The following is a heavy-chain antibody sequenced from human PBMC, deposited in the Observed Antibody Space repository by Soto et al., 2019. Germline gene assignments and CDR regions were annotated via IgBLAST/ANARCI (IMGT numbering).Heavy chain of an antibody. D-gene: IGHD3-10*01. V-gene: IGHV4-34*01. Sequence: SETLSLTCAVYGGSFSGYYWSWIRQPPGKGLEWIGEINHSGSTNYNPSLKSRVTISVDTSKNQFSLKLSSVTAADTAVYYCARGHYYGSGSYYSYYYYGMDVWGQGTTVTVSS. J-gene: IGHJ6*02. CDR1: GGSFSGYY. CDR3: ARGHYYGSGSYYSYYYYGMDV. CDR2: INHSGST.